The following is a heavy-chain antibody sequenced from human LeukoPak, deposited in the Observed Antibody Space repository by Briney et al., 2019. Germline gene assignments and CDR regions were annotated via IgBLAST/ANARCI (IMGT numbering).Heavy chain of an antibody. CDR2: ISYDGSNK. V-gene: IGHV3-30*18. J-gene: IGHJ6*02. CDR3: AKDTRYFDWLLYRSHYYYGMDV. CDR1: GFTFSSYG. D-gene: IGHD3-9*01. Sequence: GRSLRLSCAASGFTFSSYGMHWVRQAPGKGLEWVAVISYDGSNKYYADSVKGRFTISRDNSKNTPCLQMNSLRAEDTAVYYCAKDTRYFDWLLYRSHYYYGMDVWGQGTTVTVSS.